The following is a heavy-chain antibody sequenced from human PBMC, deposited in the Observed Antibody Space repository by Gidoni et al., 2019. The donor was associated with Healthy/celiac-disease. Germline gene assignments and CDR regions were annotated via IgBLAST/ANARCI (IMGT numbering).Heavy chain of an antibody. Sequence: EVQLVESGGGLVQPGGSLRLSCSSSGFTFRSYAMHWVRQAPGKGLEYVSAISSNGGSTYYADSVKGRFTISRDNSKNTLYLQMSSLRAEDTAVYYCVKEPLWPSVGELISWFDPWGQGTLVTVSS. J-gene: IGHJ5*02. CDR3: VKEPLWPSVGELISWFDP. D-gene: IGHD3-10*01. CDR1: GFTFRSYA. V-gene: IGHV3-64D*06. CDR2: ISSNGGST.